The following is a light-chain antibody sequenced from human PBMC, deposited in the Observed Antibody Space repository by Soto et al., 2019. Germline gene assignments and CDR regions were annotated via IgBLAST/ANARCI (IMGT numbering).Light chain of an antibody. J-gene: IGLJ1*01. CDR2: DVT. CDR3: NSYTSRSTYV. CDR1: RGVVGGYNY. Sequence: QSVLTQPASVSGSPGQSITISCSGTRGVVGGYNYVYWHQHPPGKAPKLLIYDVTNRPSGVPDRFSASKSGNTASLTISGLQPEDEADYYCNSYTSRSTYVFGTGTKVTVL. V-gene: IGLV2-14*03.